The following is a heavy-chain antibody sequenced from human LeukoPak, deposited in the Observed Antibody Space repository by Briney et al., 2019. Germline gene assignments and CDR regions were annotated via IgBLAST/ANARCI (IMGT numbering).Heavy chain of an antibody. CDR3: ARRGGYCTGVSCLSWFDP. Sequence: SETLYLTCTVSGGSISSSSYYWGWIRQPPGKGLEDIGSVYYSGSTYYNPSLKSRVTISVDTSKNQFSMKLSSVTAEDTAVYYCARRGGYCTGVSCLSWFDPWGQGTLVTVSS. D-gene: IGHD2-15*01. V-gene: IGHV4-39*01. CDR2: VYYSGST. CDR1: GGSISSSSYY. J-gene: IGHJ5*02.